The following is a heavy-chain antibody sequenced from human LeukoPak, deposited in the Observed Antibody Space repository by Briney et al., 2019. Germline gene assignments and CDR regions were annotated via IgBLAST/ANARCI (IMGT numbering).Heavy chain of an antibody. V-gene: IGHV1-2*06. CDR3: ARLGLHGSGTYYFFDY. D-gene: IGHD3-10*01. J-gene: IGHJ4*02. CDR1: GQSLTGYF. CDR2: IDPNTGDT. Sequence: GASMKVSCKASGQSLTGYFIHWVRQAPGHGLEWVGRIDPNTGDTIYAQNFQGRVTVTSATSISTAYMELSRLTSDDTAVYFCARLGLHGSGTYYFFDYWGQGTLVTVSS.